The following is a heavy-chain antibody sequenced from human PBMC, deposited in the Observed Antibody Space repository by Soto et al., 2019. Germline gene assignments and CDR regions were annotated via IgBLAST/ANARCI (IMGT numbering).Heavy chain of an antibody. V-gene: IGHV1-69*02. D-gene: IGHD3-9*01. CDR1: GGTFSSYT. Sequence: QVQLVQSGAEVKKPGSSVKVSCKASGGTFSSYTISWVRQAPGQGLEWMGRIIPILGIANYAQKFQGRVTITADQSTSSAYMELSSLRSEDTAVYYCARFAYYDILTGYPRRLADYGMDVWGQGTTVTVSS. CDR3: ARFAYYDILTGYPRRLADYGMDV. CDR2: IIPILGIA. J-gene: IGHJ6*02.